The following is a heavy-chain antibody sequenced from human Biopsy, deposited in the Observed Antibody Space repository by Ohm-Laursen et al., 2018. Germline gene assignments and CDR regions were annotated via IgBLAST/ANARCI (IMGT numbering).Heavy chain of an antibody. Sequence: SDTLSLTCRVSGGSISSRNHYWGWLRQPPGKGLEWNGHVYSCGSTFYNSSLESRVTVSVDTSKNQFHLRLTSISASDTAVYYCARHSLDDFWSGAHYYFDYWGLGTLVTVSS. CDR3: ARHSLDDFWSGAHYYFDY. CDR2: VYSCGST. D-gene: IGHD3-3*01. CDR1: GGSISSRNHY. J-gene: IGHJ4*02. V-gene: IGHV4-39*01.